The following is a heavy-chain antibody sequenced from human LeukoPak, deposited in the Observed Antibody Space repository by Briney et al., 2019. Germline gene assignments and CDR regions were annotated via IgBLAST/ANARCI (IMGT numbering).Heavy chain of an antibody. CDR2: IYRDLRTT. V-gene: IGHV3-74*01. CDR3: ARERDDYDDHGYLDY. CDR1: VFTFCDYA. J-gene: IGHJ4*02. D-gene: IGHD4-17*01. Sequence: GGSLRLSSTTSVFTFCDYAMSWVRQAPGTGLKWGSRIYRDLRTTDYTHSVKGRFSISRDNSKNTLYLDMDSLRAGDTAVYYCARERDDYDDHGYLDYWGQGNMVTVSS.